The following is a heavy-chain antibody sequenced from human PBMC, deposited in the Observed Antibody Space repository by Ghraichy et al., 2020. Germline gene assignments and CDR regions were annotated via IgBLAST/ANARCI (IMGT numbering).Heavy chain of an antibody. CDR1: GFTFSSYA. CDR3: VKDPGDLLWFGEFVDY. CDR2: ISSNGGST. V-gene: IGHV3-64D*06. D-gene: IGHD3-10*01. J-gene: IGHJ4*02. Sequence: GGSLRLSCSASGFTFSSYAMHWVRQAPGKGLEYVSAISSNGGSTYYADSVKGRFTISRDNSKNTLYLQMSSLRAEDTAVYYCVKDPGDLLWFGEFVDYWGQGTLVTVSS.